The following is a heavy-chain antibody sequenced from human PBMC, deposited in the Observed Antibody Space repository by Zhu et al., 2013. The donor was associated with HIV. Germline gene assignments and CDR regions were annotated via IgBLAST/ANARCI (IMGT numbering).Heavy chain of an antibody. J-gene: IGHJ5*02. V-gene: IGHV1-69*11. D-gene: IGHD3-3*01. CDR1: GGTLKTYG. CDR2: IIPILHTI. Sequence: QVHLVQSGSEVKKSGSSVKVSCKASGGTLKTYGINWLRQAPGQGLEWMGGIIPILHTINYAQKFQGRVTITADELRNIVYMEMSRLRSDDTAVYLCARDGEPYEFLEWSSGVRPWGQGTWSPSPQ. CDR3: ARDGEPYEFLEWSSGVRP.